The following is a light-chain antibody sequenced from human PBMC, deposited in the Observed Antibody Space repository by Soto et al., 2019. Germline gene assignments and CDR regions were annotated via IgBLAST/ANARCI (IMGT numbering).Light chain of an antibody. V-gene: IGKV3-15*01. CDR1: QSVSSN. CDR2: GAS. CDR3: QQYHDWPRT. Sequence: EIVMTQSPATLSVSPGERATLSCRASQSVSSNLAWYQQNPGQAPRLLIYGASTRATGIPARFSGSGSGTEFTLTISSLQSEDFAVYYCQQYHDWPRTFGQGTKVEI. J-gene: IGKJ1*01.